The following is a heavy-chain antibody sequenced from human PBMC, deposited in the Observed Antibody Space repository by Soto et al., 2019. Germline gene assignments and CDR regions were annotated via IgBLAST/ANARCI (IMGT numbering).Heavy chain of an antibody. V-gene: IGHV2-5*02. CDR1: GFSLTTSGVG. CDR3: AHRVLRTVFGLVTTNAIYFDV. CDR2: IYWDDDK. D-gene: IGHD3-3*01. J-gene: IGHJ4*02. Sequence: SGPTLVNPTQTLTLTCTFSGFSLTTSGVGVGWIRQSPGKAPEWLALIYWDDDKRYSPSLKSRLTITKDTSKNQVVLTMANLDPADTATYYCAHRVLRTVFGLVTTNAIYFDVWGQGTPVTVSS.